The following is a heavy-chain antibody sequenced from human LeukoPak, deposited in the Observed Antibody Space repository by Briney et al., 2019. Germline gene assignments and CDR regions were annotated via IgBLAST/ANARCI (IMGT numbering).Heavy chain of an antibody. CDR3: ARRVGVSQRRVVGATNPEHGVK. D-gene: IGHD1-26*01. CDR2: ISSSSSYI. V-gene: IGHV3-21*01. Sequence: GGSLRLSCAASGFTFSSYSMNWVRQAPGKGLEWVSSISSSSSYIYYADSVKGRFTISRDNAKNSLYLQMNSLRAEDTAVYYCARRVGVSQRRVVGATNPEHGVKWGQGTLVTVSS. CDR1: GFTFSSYS. J-gene: IGHJ4*02.